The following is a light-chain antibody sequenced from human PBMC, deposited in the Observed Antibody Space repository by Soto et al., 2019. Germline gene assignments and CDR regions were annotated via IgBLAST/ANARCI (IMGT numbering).Light chain of an antibody. CDR1: QSISTW. CDR3: QDYNSWT. CDR2: KAS. J-gene: IGKJ1*01. V-gene: IGKV1-5*03. Sequence: DIQITQSPSTLSASVGDRVTITCRASQSISTWLSLYQQKPGKAPKVLIYKASNLQSGVSSRFSGSGSGTEFTLTISSLQPDDFATYYCQDYNSWTFGQGTKVDIK.